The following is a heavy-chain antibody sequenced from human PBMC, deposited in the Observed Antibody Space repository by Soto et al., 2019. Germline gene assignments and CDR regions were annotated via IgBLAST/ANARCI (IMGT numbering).Heavy chain of an antibody. CDR3: ASSDSRSWNPNRFDL. CDR1: GYTFTSYG. Sequence: ASVKVSCKASGYTFTSYGISWVRQAPGQGLEWMGWISAYNGNTNYAQKLQGRVTMTTDTSTSTAYMELRSLRSDDTAVYYCASSDSRSWNPNRFDLWSQGTLVTVSS. V-gene: IGHV1-18*01. CDR2: ISAYNGNT. D-gene: IGHD6-13*01. J-gene: IGHJ5*02.